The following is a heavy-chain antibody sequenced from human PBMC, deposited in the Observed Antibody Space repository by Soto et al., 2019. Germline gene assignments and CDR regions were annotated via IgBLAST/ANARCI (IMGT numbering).Heavy chain of an antibody. CDR1: GFTFSSYS. Sequence: EVQLVESGGGLVKPGGSLRLSCAASGFTFSSYSMNWVRQAPGKGLEWVSSIRSSSSYIYYADSVKGRFTISRDNAKNSLYLQMNSLRAEDTAVYYCARDKGDYAGCFDYWGQGTLVTVSS. CDR3: ARDKGDYAGCFDY. D-gene: IGHD4-17*01. V-gene: IGHV3-21*01. CDR2: IRSSSSYI. J-gene: IGHJ4*02.